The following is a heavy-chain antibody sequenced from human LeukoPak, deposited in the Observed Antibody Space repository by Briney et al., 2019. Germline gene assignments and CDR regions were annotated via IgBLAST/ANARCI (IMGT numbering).Heavy chain of an antibody. V-gene: IGHV4-59*01. J-gene: IGHJ3*02. D-gene: IGHD5-18*01. Sequence: SETLSLTCTVTGGSISSYYWSWIRQPPAKGLDLIGYIHYSGSTSYNPSLKSRVTISVDTSKNQFSLKLRSVTAADTAVYYCARGGQLWLSAAFDIWGQGTMVTVSS. CDR1: GGSISSYY. CDR3: ARGGQLWLSAAFDI. CDR2: IHYSGST.